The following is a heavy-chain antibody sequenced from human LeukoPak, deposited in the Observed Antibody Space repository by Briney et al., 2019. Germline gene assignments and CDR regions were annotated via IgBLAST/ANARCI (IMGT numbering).Heavy chain of an antibody. D-gene: IGHD3-22*01. Sequence: SETLSLTCTVSGGSISSSTYYWGWIRQPPGKGLEWIGTIHYSGSTYYNPSLKSRVTISVDTSKNQFSLKLSSVTAADTAVFYCASGTWGFYDTTVGVYWGQGTLVTVSS. CDR3: ASGTWGFYDTTVGVY. J-gene: IGHJ4*02. CDR2: IHYSGST. V-gene: IGHV4-39*07. CDR1: GGSISSSTYY.